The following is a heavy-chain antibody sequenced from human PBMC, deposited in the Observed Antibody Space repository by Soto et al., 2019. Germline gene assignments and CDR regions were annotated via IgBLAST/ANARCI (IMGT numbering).Heavy chain of an antibody. Sequence: WESLKISCKASGYIRNTDWISWGRQKPGKGLEWMGRIDPLDSHTKYSPSFEGRVNISADRSIATAYLHWTSLETSDTAIYYCSRHQVGMVGEDSWGQGNLVTVYS. V-gene: IGHV5-10-1*01. CDR2: IDPLDSHT. CDR3: SRHQVGMVGEDS. J-gene: IGHJ4*02. D-gene: IGHD3-16*01. CDR1: GYIRNTDW.